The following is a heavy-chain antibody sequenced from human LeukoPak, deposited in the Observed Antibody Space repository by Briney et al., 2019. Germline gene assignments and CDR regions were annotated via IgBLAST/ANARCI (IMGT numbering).Heavy chain of an antibody. J-gene: IGHJ5*02. CDR2: IKSKTDGGTT. V-gene: IGHV3-15*01. Sequence: GGSLRLSCAASGFTFSNAWTSWVRQAPGKGLEWFGRIKSKTDGGTTDYAAPVKGRFTISRDDSKNTLYLQMNSLRTEDTAVYYCVRYCSSPSCYKPSWGQGTLVTVSS. CDR1: GFTFSNAW. CDR3: VRYCSSPSCYKPS. D-gene: IGHD2-2*02.